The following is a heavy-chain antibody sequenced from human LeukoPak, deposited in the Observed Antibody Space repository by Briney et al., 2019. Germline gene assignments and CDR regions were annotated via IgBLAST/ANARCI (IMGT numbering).Heavy chain of an antibody. J-gene: IGHJ6*02. CDR3: AADSGEYVRFLEWLTNYYYYGMDV. CDR2: IVVGSGNT. CDR1: GFTFTSSA. D-gene: IGHD3-3*01. V-gene: IGHV1-58*01. Sequence: SVKVSCKASGFTFTSSAVQWVRQARGQRLEWIGWIVVGSGNTNYAQKFQERVTITRDMSTSTAYMELSSLRSEDTAVYYCAADSGEYVRFLEWLTNYYYYGMDVWAKGPRSPSP.